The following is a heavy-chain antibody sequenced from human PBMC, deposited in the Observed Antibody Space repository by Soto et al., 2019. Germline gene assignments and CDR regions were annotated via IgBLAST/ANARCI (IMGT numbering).Heavy chain of an antibody. V-gene: IGHV3-30*18. Sequence: QVQLVESGGGVVQPGRSLRLSCAASGFTFSSYGMHWVRQAPGKGLEWVAVISYDGSNKYYADSVKGRFTIYRDNSKNTLYLQMNSLRAEYTAVYYCAKDRDIVVVVAAFDYWGQGTLVTVSS. CDR1: GFTFSSYG. CDR2: ISYDGSNK. J-gene: IGHJ4*02. CDR3: AKDRDIVVVVAAFDY. D-gene: IGHD2-15*01.